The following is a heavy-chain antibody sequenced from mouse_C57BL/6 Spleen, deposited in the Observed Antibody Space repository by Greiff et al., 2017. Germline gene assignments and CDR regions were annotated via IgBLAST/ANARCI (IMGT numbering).Heavy chain of an antibody. J-gene: IGHJ2*01. CDR1: GYAFSGSW. V-gene: IGHV1-82*01. CDR2: FYPGDGDT. Sequence: QVQLQQSGPELVKPGASVKISCKASGYAFSGSWMNWVKQRPGKGLEWIGRFYPGDGDTNSNGKFKGKATLTADKSSSTAYMQLSSLTAEDSAVYCCARTVPFDYWGQGTTLTVSS. CDR3: ARTVPFDY.